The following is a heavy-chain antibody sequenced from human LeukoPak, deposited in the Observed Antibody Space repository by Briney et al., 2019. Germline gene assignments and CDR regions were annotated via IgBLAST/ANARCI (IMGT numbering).Heavy chain of an antibody. CDR2: ISSYGHSHST. J-gene: IGHJ4*02. CDR3: AKDPSFPDSYYFDY. Sequence: GGSLRLSCAASGFAFSIYAMSWVRQAPGKGLVWVSAISSYGHSHSTYYADSVKGRFTISRDNSKNTLYLQMNSLRAEDTAVYYCAKDPSFPDSYYFDYWGQGTLVTVSS. V-gene: IGHV3-23*01. CDR1: GFAFSIYA. D-gene: IGHD2-21*01.